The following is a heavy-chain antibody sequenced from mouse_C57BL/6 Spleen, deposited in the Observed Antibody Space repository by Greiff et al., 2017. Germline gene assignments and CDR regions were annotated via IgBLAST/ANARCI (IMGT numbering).Heavy chain of an antibody. V-gene: IGHV5-9*01. D-gene: IGHD2-2*01. CDR2: ISGGGGNT. CDR1: GFTFSSYT. CDR3: ARQGYGYDVGFAY. J-gene: IGHJ3*01. Sequence: DVMLVESGGGLVKPGGSLKLSCAASGFTFSSYTMSWVRQTPEKRLEWVATISGGGGNTYYPDSVKGRFTISRDNAKNTLYLQMSSLRSEDTALYYCARQGYGYDVGFAYWGQGTLVTVSA.